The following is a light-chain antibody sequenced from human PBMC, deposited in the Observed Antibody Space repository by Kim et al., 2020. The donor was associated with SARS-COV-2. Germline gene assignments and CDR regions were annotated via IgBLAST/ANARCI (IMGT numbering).Light chain of an antibody. J-gene: IGLJ2*01. CDR2: GKN. Sequence: ALGQTVRITGQGDSLRSYYASWYQQKPGQAPVLVIYGKNNRPSGIPDRFSGSSSGNTASLTITGAQAEDEADYYCNSRDSSGKDVVFGGGTKLTVL. V-gene: IGLV3-19*01. CDR3: NSRDSSGKDVV. CDR1: SLRSYY.